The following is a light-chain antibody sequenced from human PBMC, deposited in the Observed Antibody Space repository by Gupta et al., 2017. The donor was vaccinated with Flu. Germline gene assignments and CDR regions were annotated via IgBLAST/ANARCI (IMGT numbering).Light chain of an antibody. V-gene: IGKV1-12*01. CDR3: QQSDSFPRT. CDR1: QTIRSL. J-gene: IGKJ4*01. Sequence: DIQMTQSPSSVSASVGDSVTITCRASQTIRSLVSWYQQKPGQAPNLLIHAVSTLQSGVPLRFSGSGSGTTFTLTISGLQPEDFASYFCQQSDSFPRTFGGGTKVEIK. CDR2: AVS.